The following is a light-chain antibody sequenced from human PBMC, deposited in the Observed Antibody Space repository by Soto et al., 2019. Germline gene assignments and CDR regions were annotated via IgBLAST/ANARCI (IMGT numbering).Light chain of an antibody. CDR1: SSDVGAYNY. CDR3: SSYTTTNTPSYV. V-gene: IGLV2-14*03. J-gene: IGLJ1*01. CDR2: DVS. Sequence: QSALTQPASVSGSPGQSITISCTGTSSDVGAYNYVSWYQQHPGKAPKLMIYDVSNRPSGVSNRFSGSKSGNTASLTISGLQAEDEADYYCSSYTTTNTPSYVFGTGTKLTVL.